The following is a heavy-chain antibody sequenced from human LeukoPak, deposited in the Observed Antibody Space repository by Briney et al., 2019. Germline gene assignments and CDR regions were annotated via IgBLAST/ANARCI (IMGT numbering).Heavy chain of an antibody. Sequence: GGSLRLSCAASGFTFSSYSMNWVRQAPGKGLEWVSSISSSSSYIYYADSVKGRFTISRDNAKNSLYLQMNSLRAEDTAVYYCARPAGEERHSSGWSPFDYWGQGTLVTVSS. V-gene: IGHV3-21*01. J-gene: IGHJ4*02. CDR1: GFTFSSYS. CDR3: ARPAGEERHSSGWSPFDY. CDR2: ISSSSSYI. D-gene: IGHD6-19*01.